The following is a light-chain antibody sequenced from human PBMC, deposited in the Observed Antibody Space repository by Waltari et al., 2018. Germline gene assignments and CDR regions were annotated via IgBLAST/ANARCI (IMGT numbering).Light chain of an antibody. CDR1: TNDLGSYNY. Sequence: SALTQPRSVSGSPGQSVTISCTGTTNDLGSYNYVSWYQQHPGKAPKLIILDDTKRPSWDPDRWSGATTCNTASLTIFGLGDEDEAECYCCSYAGSYTWVFGGGTKLTVV. V-gene: IGLV2-11*01. CDR3: CSYAGSYTWV. J-gene: IGLJ3*02. CDR2: DDT.